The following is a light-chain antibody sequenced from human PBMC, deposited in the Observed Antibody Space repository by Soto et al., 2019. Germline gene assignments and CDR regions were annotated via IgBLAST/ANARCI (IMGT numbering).Light chain of an antibody. CDR3: QQYDSPPPT. J-gene: IGKJ4*01. V-gene: IGKV1-33*01. Sequence: DIQLTQSPLSLSASVGDRVTITCQASQGVGKFLNWFQQKSGVAPKLLIYDASHLESGVPVRFSGSGSGAAFTLTISSLQPEDFATYYCQQYDSPPPTFGGGTKVDMK. CDR1: QGVGKF. CDR2: DAS.